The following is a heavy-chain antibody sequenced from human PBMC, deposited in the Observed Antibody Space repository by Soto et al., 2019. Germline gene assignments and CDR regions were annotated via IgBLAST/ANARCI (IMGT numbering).Heavy chain of an antibody. D-gene: IGHD5-18*01. CDR3: ARASGYNAYYFVY. CDR1: GGSISSGDYY. V-gene: IGHV4-30-4*01. CDR2: IYYSGST. J-gene: IGHJ4*02. Sequence: SETLSLTCTVSGGSISSGDYYWSWIRQPPGKGLEWIGYIYYSGSTYYNPSLKSRVTISVDTSKNQFSLKLSSVTAADTAVYYCARASGYNAYYFVYWGQGTLVTVSS.